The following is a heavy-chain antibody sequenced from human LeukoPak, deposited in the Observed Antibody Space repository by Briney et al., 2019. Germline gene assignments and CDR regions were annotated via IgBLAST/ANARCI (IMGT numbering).Heavy chain of an antibody. V-gene: IGHV1-69*04. Sequence: VASVKVSCKASGGTFSSYAISWVRQAPGQGLEWMGRIIPILGIANHAQKFQDRVTITADKSTSTAYMELSSLRSEDTAVYYCAQTHYYDSSGLDYWGQGTLVTVSS. CDR1: GGTFSSYA. CDR2: IIPILGIA. CDR3: AQTHYYDSSGLDY. J-gene: IGHJ4*02. D-gene: IGHD3-22*01.